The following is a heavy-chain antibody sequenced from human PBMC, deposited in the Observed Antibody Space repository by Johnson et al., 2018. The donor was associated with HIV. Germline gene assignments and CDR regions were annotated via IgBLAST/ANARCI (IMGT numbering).Heavy chain of an antibody. CDR1: GFTVSSNY. CDR2: IYSGGST. V-gene: IGHV3-66*02. Sequence: EVQVVESGGGLVQPGGSLRLSCAASGFTVSSNYMSWVRQAPGKGLEWVSVIYSGGSTYYADSVKGRFTISRDNSKNTLYLQMNSLRAEDTAVYYCATSLTGTRPFDIWGQGTMVTVSS. CDR3: ATSLTGTRPFDI. D-gene: IGHD1-7*01. J-gene: IGHJ3*02.